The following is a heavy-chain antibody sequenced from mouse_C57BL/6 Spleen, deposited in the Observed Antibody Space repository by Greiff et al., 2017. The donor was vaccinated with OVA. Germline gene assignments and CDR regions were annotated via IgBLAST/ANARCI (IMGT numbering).Heavy chain of an antibody. V-gene: IGHV7-3*01. CDR2: IRNKANGYTT. J-gene: IGHJ2*01. CDR1: GFTFTDYY. Sequence: EVKVEESGGGLVQPGGSLSLSCAASGFTFTDYYMSWVRQPPGKALEWLGFIRNKANGYTTEYSASVKGRFTISRDNSQSILYLQMDALRAEDSATYYCARLDYEGFLDYWGQGTTLTVSS. D-gene: IGHD2-4*01. CDR3: ARLDYEGFLDY.